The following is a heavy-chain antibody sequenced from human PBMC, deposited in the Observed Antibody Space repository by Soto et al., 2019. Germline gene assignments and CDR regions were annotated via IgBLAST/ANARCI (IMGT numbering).Heavy chain of an antibody. D-gene: IGHD3-16*01. J-gene: IGHJ3*02. V-gene: IGHV3-23*01. Sequence: SVGSLRLSCAASGFTFNTYAMSWVRQAPGQGLEWVSAISGSGFSTYYADSVKGRFSISSDSSKNTLFLQMNSLRADDTAVYFCSTFTFGRPFDTWGQGTMVNVSS. CDR3: STFTFGRPFDT. CDR2: ISGSGFST. CDR1: GFTFNTYA.